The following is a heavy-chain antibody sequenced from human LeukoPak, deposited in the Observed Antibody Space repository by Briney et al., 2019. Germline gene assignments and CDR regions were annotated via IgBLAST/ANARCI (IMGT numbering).Heavy chain of an antibody. CDR3: GRVREDVDIVYDY. D-gene: IGHD5/OR15-5a*01. Sequence: PGGSLRLSCAASGFTFSSYSMNWVRQAPGKGLEWVSSISSSSSYIYYADSVKGRFTISRDNAKNSLYLQMNSLRAEDTAVYYCGRVREDVDIVYDYWGQGTLVTVSS. J-gene: IGHJ4*02. V-gene: IGHV3-21*01. CDR1: GFTFSSYS. CDR2: ISSSSSYI.